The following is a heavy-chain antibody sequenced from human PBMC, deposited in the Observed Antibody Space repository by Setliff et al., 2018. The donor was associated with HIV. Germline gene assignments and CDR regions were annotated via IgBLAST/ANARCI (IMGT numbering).Heavy chain of an antibody. CDR2: INVNSGGT. V-gene: IGHV1-2*02. CDR3: AREGSPIYYFDY. Sequence: ASVKVSCKASGYLLTGYYMHWVRQAPGQGLEWMGWINVNSGGTKYAQKFQGRVTMTRDTSISTAYMEMSSLRSDDTAVYYCAREGSPIYYFDYWSQGTLVTVSS. D-gene: IGHD3-10*01. J-gene: IGHJ4*02. CDR1: GYLLTGYY.